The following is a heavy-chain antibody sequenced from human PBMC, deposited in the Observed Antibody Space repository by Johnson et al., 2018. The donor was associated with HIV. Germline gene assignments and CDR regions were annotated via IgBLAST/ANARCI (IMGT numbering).Heavy chain of an antibody. CDR1: GFTFSSYA. V-gene: IGHV3-30*04. J-gene: IGHJ3*02. Sequence: QVQLVESGGGVVQPGRSLRLSCAASGFTFSSYAMHWVRQAPGKGLEWVAVISYDGSNKNYADSVKGRFTISRDNTKNTLSLQMNSLRAEDTAVYDCARGQVARGAFDIWGQGTMVTVSS. CDR3: ARGQVARGAFDI. CDR2: ISYDGSNK.